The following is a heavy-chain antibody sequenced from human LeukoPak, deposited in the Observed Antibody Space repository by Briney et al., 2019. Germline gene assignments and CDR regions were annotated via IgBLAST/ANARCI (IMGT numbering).Heavy chain of an antibody. CDR3: TTDHDYGDYAPQVA. CDR1: GFTFSNAW. J-gene: IGHJ5*02. D-gene: IGHD4-17*01. V-gene: IGHV3-15*01. CDR2: IKSKTDGETT. Sequence: GGSLRLSCVVSGFTFSNAWLTWVRQAPGKGLEWVGRIKSKTDGETTDYAAPVKGRFTISRDDSKNTLYLQMNSLKTEDTAVYYCTTDHDYGDYAPQVAWGQGTLVTVSS.